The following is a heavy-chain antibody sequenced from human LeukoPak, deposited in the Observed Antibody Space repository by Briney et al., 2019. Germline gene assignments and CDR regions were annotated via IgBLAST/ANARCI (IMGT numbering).Heavy chain of an antibody. CDR3: ARAGGYNYGYGFDY. CDR2: INSDGSST. Sequence: GGSLRLSCAASGFTFSSYWMHWVRQAPGKGLVWVSRINSDGSSTTYADSVEGRFTISRDNAKNTLYLQMNSLRAEDTAVYYCARAGGYNYGYGFDYWGQGTPVTVSS. V-gene: IGHV3-74*01. CDR1: GFTFSSYW. J-gene: IGHJ4*02. D-gene: IGHD5-18*01.